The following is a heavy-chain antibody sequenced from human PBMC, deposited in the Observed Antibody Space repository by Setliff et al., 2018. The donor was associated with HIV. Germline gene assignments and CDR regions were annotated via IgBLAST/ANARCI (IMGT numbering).Heavy chain of an antibody. CDR1: GFIFLAHW. D-gene: IGHD3-10*01. CDR3: ARLPYYVSGGVFDH. CDR2: VYPGDSDT. V-gene: IGHV5-51*01. Sequence: GESLKISCQCSGFIFLAHWIGWVRQVPEKGLEWMGIVYPGDSDTRYNPSFEGQVTVSADKTITTAYLQLTSLKASDTAMYFCARLPYYVSGGVFDHWGKGTLVTVSS. J-gene: IGHJ4*02.